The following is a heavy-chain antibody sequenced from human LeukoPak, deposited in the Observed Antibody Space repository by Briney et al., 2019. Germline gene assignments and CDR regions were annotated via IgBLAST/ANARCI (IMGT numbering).Heavy chain of an antibody. J-gene: IGHJ4*02. CDR3: ARPRGCGSSRCNNFDY. D-gene: IGHD2-2*01. CDR2: INSDGSGT. Sequence: GGSLRLSCAASGFTFSSYWMHWVRQAPGKGLVWVSRINSDGSGTSYADSVKGRFTISRDNAKNTLYLQMNSLRAEDTAVYYCARPRGCGSSRCNNFDYWGQGTLVTVSS. CDR1: GFTFSSYW. V-gene: IGHV3-74*01.